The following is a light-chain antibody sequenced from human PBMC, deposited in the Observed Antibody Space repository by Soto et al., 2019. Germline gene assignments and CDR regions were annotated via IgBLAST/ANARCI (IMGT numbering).Light chain of an antibody. CDR2: KAS. J-gene: IGKJ4*01. CDR1: QSISIW. CDR3: QQYNSYPLT. V-gene: IGKV1-5*03. Sequence: DIQMTQSPSTLSASVGDRVTITFRVSQSISIWLAWYQQKPGKAPNLLIYKASSLESGVPSRFSGSGSGTEFTLTISSLQPDDVATYYCQQYNSYPLTFGGGTKVETK.